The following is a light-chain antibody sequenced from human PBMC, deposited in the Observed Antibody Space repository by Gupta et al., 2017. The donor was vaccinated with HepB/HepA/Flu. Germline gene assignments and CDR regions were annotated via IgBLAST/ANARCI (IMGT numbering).Light chain of an antibody. J-gene: IGKJ4*01. V-gene: IGKV1-39*01. CDR2: AAS. CDR3: QQSYSTPPELT. CDR1: QSISSY. Sequence: DIQMTQSPSSLSASVGDSVTITCRASQSISSYLNWYQQKPGKAPKLLIYAASSLQSGVASRFSGSGSGTDFTLTIRSRQLEDFATYYCQQSYSTPPELTFGGGTKVEIK.